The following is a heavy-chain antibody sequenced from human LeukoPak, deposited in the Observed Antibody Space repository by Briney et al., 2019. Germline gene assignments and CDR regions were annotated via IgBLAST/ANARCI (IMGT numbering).Heavy chain of an antibody. D-gene: IGHD5-12*01. CDR1: RGSVSSGSYY. V-gene: IGHV4-61*01. J-gene: IGHJ3*02. CDR2: IYYSGST. CDR3: ASGDSGYDQATDAFDI. Sequence: SETLSLTCSVSRGSVSSGSYYWSWIRQPPGKGLEWIGYIYYSGSTNYNPSLKSRVTISVDTSKNQFSLKLSSVTAADTAVYYCASGDSGYDQATDAFDIWGQGTMVTVSS.